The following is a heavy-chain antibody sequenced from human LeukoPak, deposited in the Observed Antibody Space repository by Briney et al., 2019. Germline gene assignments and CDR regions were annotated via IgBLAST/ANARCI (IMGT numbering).Heavy chain of an antibody. CDR1: GLSITSYS. V-gene: IGHV3-48*02. Sequence: PGGSLRLSCAASGLSITSYSMNWVRQAPGKGLEWVSHISSSSTTIDYADSVKGRFTISRDNAKNSLYLQMNSLRDEDTAVYYCARGGYSDSSDYLPDYWGQGTLVTVSS. J-gene: IGHJ4*02. D-gene: IGHD3-22*01. CDR2: ISSSSTTI. CDR3: ARGGYSDSSDYLPDY.